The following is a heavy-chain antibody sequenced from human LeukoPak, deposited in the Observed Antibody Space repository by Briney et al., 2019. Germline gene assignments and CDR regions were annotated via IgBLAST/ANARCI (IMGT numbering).Heavy chain of an antibody. V-gene: IGHV3-21*01. CDR3: ARALPRGYDILTGYYTKAFDY. CDR2: ISGDSTYI. D-gene: IGHD3-9*01. J-gene: IGHJ4*02. CDR1: GFTFSSYS. Sequence: GGSLRLSCAASGFTFSSYSMNWVRQAPGKGLEWVSSISGDSTYIFYADSVKGRFTISRDNAKNSLYLQMNSLRAEDTAVYYCARALPRGYDILTGYYTKAFDYWGQGTLVTVSS.